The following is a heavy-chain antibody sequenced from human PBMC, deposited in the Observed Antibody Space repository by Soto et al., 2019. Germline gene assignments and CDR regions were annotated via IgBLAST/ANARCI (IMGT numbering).Heavy chain of an antibody. CDR3: ASDCSSTSCLGPFDY. D-gene: IGHD2-2*01. V-gene: IGHV1-18*01. CDR2: ISAYNGNT. Sequence: ASVKVSCKASGYTFTSYGISWVRQAPGQGLEWMGWISAYNGNTNYAQKLQGRVTMTTDTSTSTAYMELRSLRSDDTAVYYCASDCSSTSCLGPFDYWGQGTLVTVS. J-gene: IGHJ4*02. CDR1: GYTFTSYG.